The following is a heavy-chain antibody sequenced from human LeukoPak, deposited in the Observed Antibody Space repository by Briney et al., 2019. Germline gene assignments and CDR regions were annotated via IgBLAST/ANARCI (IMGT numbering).Heavy chain of an antibody. Sequence: ASVKVSCKASGYTFTGYYMHWVRQAPGQGLEWMGWINPNSGGTNYAQKFQGRVTMTRDTSTSTAYMELSRLRSDDTAVYYCARDPTYYDSSGYLSGNWFDPWGQGTLVTVSS. V-gene: IGHV1-2*02. J-gene: IGHJ5*02. D-gene: IGHD3-22*01. CDR2: INPNSGGT. CDR3: ARDPTYYDSSGYLSGNWFDP. CDR1: GYTFTGYY.